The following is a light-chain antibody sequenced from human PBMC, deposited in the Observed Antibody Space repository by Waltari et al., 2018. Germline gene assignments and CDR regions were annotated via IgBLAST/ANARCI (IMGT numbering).Light chain of an antibody. J-gene: IGKJ3*01. CDR1: QSVSSY. CDR3: QQRGT. Sequence: ELVLQQSPATLSLSPGERATLACRASQSVSSYLAWYQQKPGQAPRLLIYDASNRATGIPARFSGSGSGTDFTLTISSLEPEDFAVYYCQQRGTFGPGTKVDIK. CDR2: DAS. V-gene: IGKV3-11*01.